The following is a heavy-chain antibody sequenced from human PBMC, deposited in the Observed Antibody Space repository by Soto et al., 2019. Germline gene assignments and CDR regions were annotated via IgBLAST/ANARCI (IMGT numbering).Heavy chain of an antibody. Sequence: SLRLSCAASGFTFSSYAMSWVRQAPGKGLEWVSAISGSGGSTYYADSVKGRFTISRDNSKNTLYLQMNSLRAEDTAVYYCAKRDYDSSGYYPFDYWGQGTLVTVSS. CDR2: ISGSGGST. J-gene: IGHJ4*02. CDR3: AKRDYDSSGYYPFDY. V-gene: IGHV3-23*01. D-gene: IGHD3-22*01. CDR1: GFTFSSYA.